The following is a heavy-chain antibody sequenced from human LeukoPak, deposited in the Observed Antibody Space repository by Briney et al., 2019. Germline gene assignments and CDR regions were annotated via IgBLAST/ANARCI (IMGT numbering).Heavy chain of an antibody. CDR3: ARYFGAARLRTFDY. J-gene: IGHJ4*02. V-gene: IGHV3-9*01. CDR1: GFTFDDYA. Sequence: PGGSLRLSCAASGFTFDDYAMHWVRQAPGKGLEWVSGISWNSGSIGYADSVKGRFTISRDNAKNSLYLQMNSLRAEDTALYYCARYFGAARLRTFDYWGQGTLVTVSS. D-gene: IGHD6-6*01. CDR2: ISWNSGSI.